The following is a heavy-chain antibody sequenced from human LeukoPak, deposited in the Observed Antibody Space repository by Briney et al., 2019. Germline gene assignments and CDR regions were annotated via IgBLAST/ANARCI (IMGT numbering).Heavy chain of an antibody. V-gene: IGHV1-18*01. Sequence: ASVKVSCKASGYTFANYGISWVRQAPGQGLEWVGWISAYNGNTNSAQKLQGRVTMTTDTSTSTAYMELRSLRSDDTALYYCASDGAAAGRTFDYWGQGTLVTVSS. CDR2: ISAYNGNT. CDR3: ASDGAAAGRTFDY. J-gene: IGHJ4*02. CDR1: GYTFANYG. D-gene: IGHD6-13*01.